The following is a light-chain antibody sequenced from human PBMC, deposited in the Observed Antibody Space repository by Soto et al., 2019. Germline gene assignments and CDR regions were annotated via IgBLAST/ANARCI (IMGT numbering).Light chain of an antibody. CDR3: QQANSFPLT. V-gene: IGKV1-12*01. J-gene: IGKJ3*01. CDR1: QGIGSW. CDR2: AAA. Sequence: DIQMTQSPSSLSASVGDRVTITCRASQGIGSWLAWYQQKPGRAPKILIYAAASLQSGVPSRFSATFSGTDFTLTINSLQPEDVATYCCQQANSFPLTFGPGTKVDIK.